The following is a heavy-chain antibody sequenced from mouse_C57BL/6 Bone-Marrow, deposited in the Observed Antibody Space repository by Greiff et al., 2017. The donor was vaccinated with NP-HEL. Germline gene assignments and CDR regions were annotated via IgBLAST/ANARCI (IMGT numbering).Heavy chain of an antibody. D-gene: IGHD2-3*01. CDR2: IDPNSGGT. Sequence: VQLQESGAELVKPGASVKLSCKASGYTFTSYWMHWVKQRPGRGLEWIGRIDPNSGGTKYNEKFKSKATLTVDKPSSTAYMQLSSLTSEDSAVYYCARGPSYDGYYSWFAYWGQGTLVTVSA. CDR1: GYTFTSYW. J-gene: IGHJ3*01. V-gene: IGHV1-72*01. CDR3: ARGPSYDGYYSWFAY.